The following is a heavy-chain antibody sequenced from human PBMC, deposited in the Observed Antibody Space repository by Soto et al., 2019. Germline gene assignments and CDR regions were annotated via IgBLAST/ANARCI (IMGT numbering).Heavy chain of an antibody. Sequence: SETMSMTCAVYGGAVCGYYWSWIRQHPGKGLEWIGEINHSGSTNYNPSLKSRVTISVDTSKNQFSLKLSSVTAADTAVYYCARESGRNYYYYYMDVGGKGTAVTVSS. V-gene: IGHV4-34*01. J-gene: IGHJ6*03. CDR3: ARESGRNYYYYYMDV. D-gene: IGHD5-12*01. CDR2: INHSGST. CDR1: GGAVCGYY.